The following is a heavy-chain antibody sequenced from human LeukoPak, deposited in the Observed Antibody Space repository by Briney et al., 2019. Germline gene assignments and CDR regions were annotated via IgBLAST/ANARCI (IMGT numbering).Heavy chain of an antibody. J-gene: IGHJ4*02. D-gene: IGHD1-1*01. CDR2: IYYSGST. Sequence: WIGYIYYSGSTNYNPSLKSRVTISVDTSKNQFSLKLSSVTAADTAVYYCARDSATGSDYWGQGTLVTVSS. V-gene: IGHV4-59*12. CDR3: ARDSATGSDY.